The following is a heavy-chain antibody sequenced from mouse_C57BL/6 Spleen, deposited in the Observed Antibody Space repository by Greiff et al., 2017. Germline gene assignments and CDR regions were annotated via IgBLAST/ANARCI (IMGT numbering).Heavy chain of an antibody. D-gene: IGHD3-2*02. CDR3: ARYKSKDSSGYPVAY. CDR2: IYPSDSET. CDR1: GYTFTSYW. Sequence: QVQLQQPGAELVRPGSSVKLSCKASGYTFTSYWMDWVKQRPGQGLEWIGNIYPSDSETYYNQKFKDKATLTVDKSSSTASMQLSSLTSEDSAVYYCARYKSKDSSGYPVAYWGQGTLVTVSA. J-gene: IGHJ3*01. V-gene: IGHV1-61*01.